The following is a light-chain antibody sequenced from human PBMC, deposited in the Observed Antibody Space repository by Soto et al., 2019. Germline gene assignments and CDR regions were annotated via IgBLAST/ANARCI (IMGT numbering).Light chain of an antibody. J-gene: IGLJ2*01. CDR3: SSYTSSSTLV. V-gene: IGLV2-14*01. Sequence: QPVLTQPASVSGSPEQSITISCTGTSSDVGGYNYVSWYQQHPGKAPKLMIYDVSNRPSGVSNRFSGSKSGNTASLTISGLQAEDEADYYCSSYTSSSTLVFGGGTKLTVL. CDR1: SSDVGGYNY. CDR2: DVS.